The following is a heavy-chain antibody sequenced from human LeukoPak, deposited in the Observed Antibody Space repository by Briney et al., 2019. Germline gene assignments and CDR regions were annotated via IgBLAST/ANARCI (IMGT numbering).Heavy chain of an antibody. Sequence: ASVKVSCKASGYTFTGYYMHWRRQPPRQGLGGMGWINPNSGGTNYAQKSPGRVTMTRDTSSSTAYMERSRLRSDDTAVYYCARRYGWGSNDYWGQGTLVTVSS. CDR3: ARRYGWGSNDY. D-gene: IGHD3-10*01. V-gene: IGHV1-2*02. J-gene: IGHJ4*02. CDR2: INPNSGGT. CDR1: GYTFTGYY.